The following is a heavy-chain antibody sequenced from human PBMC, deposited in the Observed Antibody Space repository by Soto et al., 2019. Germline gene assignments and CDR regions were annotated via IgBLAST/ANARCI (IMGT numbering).Heavy chain of an antibody. CDR1: GYTFTSYD. D-gene: IGHD6-6*01. CDR2: MNPNSGNT. Sequence: QVQLVQSGAEVKKPGASVKVSCKASGYTFTSYDINWVRQATGQGLGWMGWMNPNSGNTGDAQKFQGRVTMTRNTSISTAYRELSSRRSEDTAGYYWAREKGSSGFDPWGQGTLVTVSS. J-gene: IGHJ5*02. V-gene: IGHV1-8*01. CDR3: AREKGSSGFDP.